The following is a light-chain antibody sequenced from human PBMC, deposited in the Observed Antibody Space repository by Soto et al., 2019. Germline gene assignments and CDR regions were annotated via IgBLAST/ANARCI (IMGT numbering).Light chain of an antibody. J-gene: IGLJ1*01. V-gene: IGLV2-14*03. Sequence: QSVLTQPASVSGSPGQSITISCTGTTSDVGGYNYVSWYQHYPGKAPKLMIYDVSSRPSGVSDRFSGSKSGNTASLTISELQAEDEADYYCSSFRSSSTYVFGTGTKVTVL. CDR3: SSFRSSSTYV. CDR2: DVS. CDR1: TSDVGGYNY.